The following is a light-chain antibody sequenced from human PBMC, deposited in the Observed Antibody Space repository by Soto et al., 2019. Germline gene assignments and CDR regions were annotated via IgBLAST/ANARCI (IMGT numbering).Light chain of an antibody. CDR3: QQSYSTPET. J-gene: IGKJ1*01. V-gene: IGKV1-39*01. Sequence: DMQMTQSPSSLCASVEDRVIITCRASQSISNHLNWYQQKPGKAPKLLIFAASSLQSGVPSRFSGSRSGPDFTLTISSLQPEDFATYYCQQSYSTPETFGQGTKVDIK. CDR1: QSISNH. CDR2: AAS.